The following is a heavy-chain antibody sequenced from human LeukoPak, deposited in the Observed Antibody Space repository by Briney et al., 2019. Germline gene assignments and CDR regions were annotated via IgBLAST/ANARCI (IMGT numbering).Heavy chain of an antibody. D-gene: IGHD6-19*01. V-gene: IGHV3-7*01. Sequence: GGSLRLSCAASGFTFSSYWMSWVRQAPGKGLEWVANIKQDGSEKYYVDSVKGRFTISRDNAKNSLYLQMNSLRAEDTAVYYCARDLVLGSGWYAIDYWGQGTLVTVSS. J-gene: IGHJ4*02. CDR3: ARDLVLGSGWYAIDY. CDR2: IKQDGSEK. CDR1: GFTFSSYW.